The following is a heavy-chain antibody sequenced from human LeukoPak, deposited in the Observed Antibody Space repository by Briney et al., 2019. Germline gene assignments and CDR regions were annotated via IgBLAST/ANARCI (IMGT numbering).Heavy chain of an antibody. CDR1: GFTFSSYG. V-gene: IGHV3-21*01. CDR2: ISSSSSYI. Sequence: GGSLRLSCAASGFTFSSYGMNWVRQAPGKGLEWVSSISSSSSYIYYADSVKGRFTISRDNAKNSLYLQMNSLRAEDTAVYYCARDQTYYDILTGYYNFWFDPWGQGTLVTVSS. J-gene: IGHJ5*02. D-gene: IGHD3-9*01. CDR3: ARDQTYYDILTGYYNFWFDP.